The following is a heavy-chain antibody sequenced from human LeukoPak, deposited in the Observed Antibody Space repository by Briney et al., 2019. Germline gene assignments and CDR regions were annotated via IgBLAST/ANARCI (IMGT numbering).Heavy chain of an antibody. CDR1: GFTFSSNY. V-gene: IGHV3-30*03. J-gene: IGHJ4*02. CDR2: ISYDGSNK. CDR3: ARGDYYDSSGYYYVLFDY. D-gene: IGHD3-22*01. Sequence: GGSLRLSCAASGFTFSSNYMSWVRQAPGKGLEWVAVISYDGSNKYYADSVKGRFTISRDNSKNTLYLQMNSLRAEDTAVYYCARGDYYDSSGYYYVLFDYWGQGTLVTVSS.